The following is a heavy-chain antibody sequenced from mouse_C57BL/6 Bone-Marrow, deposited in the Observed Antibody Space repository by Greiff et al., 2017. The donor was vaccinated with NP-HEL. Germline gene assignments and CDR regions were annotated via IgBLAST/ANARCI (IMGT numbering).Heavy chain of an antibody. CDR2: IYPGSGST. D-gene: IGHD1-1*01. J-gene: IGHJ1*03. CDR1: GYTFTSYW. Sequence: VQLQQPGAELVKPGASVKMSCKASGYTFTSYWITWVKQRPGQGLEWIGDIYPGSGSTNYNEKFKSKATLTVDTSSSTAYMQLSSLTSEDSAVYYCARTTVVARYWYFGVWGTGTTVTVSS. V-gene: IGHV1-55*01. CDR3: ARTTVVARYWYFGV.